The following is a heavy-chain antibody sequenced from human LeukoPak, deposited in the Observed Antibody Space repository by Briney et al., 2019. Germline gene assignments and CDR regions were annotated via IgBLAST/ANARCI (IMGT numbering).Heavy chain of an antibody. CDR1: GGTFSSYA. CDR3: ARASGSLYYYYYMDV. J-gene: IGHJ6*03. D-gene: IGHD3-10*01. Sequence: ASVKVSCKASGGTFSSYAISWGRQAPGQGLEWMGGIIPIFGTANYAQKFQGRVTITADKSTSTAYMELSSLRSEDTAVYYCARASGSLYYYYYMDVWGKGTTVTVSS. V-gene: IGHV1-69*06. CDR2: IIPIFGTA.